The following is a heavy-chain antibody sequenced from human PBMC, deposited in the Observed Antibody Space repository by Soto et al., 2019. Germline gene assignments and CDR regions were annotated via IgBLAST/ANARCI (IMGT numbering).Heavy chain of an antibody. CDR2: INPSGGST. V-gene: IGHV1-46*01. CDR3: ARAGTFYGMDV. CDR1: GYTFTSYY. J-gene: IGHJ6*02. D-gene: IGHD1-1*01. Sequence: QVQLVQSGAEVKKPGASVKVSCKASGYTFTSYYMHWVRQAPGQGLEWMGIINPSGGSTSYAQKFQGRVTMTRDTSTSTVYMELSSLRSEATAVYYCARAGTFYGMDVWGQGTTVTVSS.